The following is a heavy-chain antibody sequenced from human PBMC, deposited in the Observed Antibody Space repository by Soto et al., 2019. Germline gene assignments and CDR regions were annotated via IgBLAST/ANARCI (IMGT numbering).Heavy chain of an antibody. CDR3: ARGRGSYSSGWYSYYYYMDV. Sequence: PVGSLRLSCAASGFTFSSYWMSWVRQAPGKGLELVANIKQDGSEKYYVDSVKGRFTISRDNAKNSLYLQMNSLRAEDTAVYYCARGRGSYSSGWYSYYYYMDVWGKGTTVTVSS. CDR1: GFTFSSYW. V-gene: IGHV3-7*01. CDR2: IKQDGSEK. J-gene: IGHJ6*03. D-gene: IGHD6-19*01.